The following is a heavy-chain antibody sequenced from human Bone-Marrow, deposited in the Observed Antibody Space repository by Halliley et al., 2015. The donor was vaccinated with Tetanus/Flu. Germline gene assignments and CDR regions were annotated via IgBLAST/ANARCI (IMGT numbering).Heavy chain of an antibody. CDR1: GFPFSSYT. D-gene: IGHD1-1*01. J-gene: IGHJ4*02. Sequence: SLRLSCAASGFPFSSYTMNWVRQAPGQGLEWVSSIIGSSDFIYYADSVKGRFTISRDNAKNSLSLQMNNLRVEDTAVYYCARPLTTSKPLYYFDYWGQGTLVTVSS. CDR3: ARPLTTSKPLYYFDY. V-gene: IGHV3-21*04. CDR2: IIGSSDFI.